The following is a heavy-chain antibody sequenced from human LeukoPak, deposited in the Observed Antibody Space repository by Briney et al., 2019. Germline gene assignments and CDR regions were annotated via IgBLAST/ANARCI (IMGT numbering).Heavy chain of an antibody. J-gene: IGHJ4*02. CDR1: GGSISSSSYY. CDR3: ARGNDY. V-gene: IGHV4-39*01. Sequence: PSETLSLTCTVSGGSISSSSYYWGWIRQPPGKGLEWIGSIYYSGSTYYNPSLKSRVTISVDTSTNQVSLKLSSVTAADTAVYYCARGNDYWGQGTLVTVSS. CDR2: IYYSGST.